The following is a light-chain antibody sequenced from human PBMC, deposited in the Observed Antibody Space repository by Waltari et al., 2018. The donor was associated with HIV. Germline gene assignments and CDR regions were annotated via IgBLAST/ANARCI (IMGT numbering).Light chain of an antibody. CDR3: QQRSNWLWT. CDR1: QSVSSF. J-gene: IGKJ1*01. CDR2: DAS. Sequence: EVVLTQSPVTLSLSPGERATLSCRASQSVSSFLAWYQQKPGQAPRLLIYDASNRATGIPARFSGSGSGADFTRTISGLEPEDFAVYFCQQRSNWLWTFGQGTKVEIK. V-gene: IGKV3-11*01.